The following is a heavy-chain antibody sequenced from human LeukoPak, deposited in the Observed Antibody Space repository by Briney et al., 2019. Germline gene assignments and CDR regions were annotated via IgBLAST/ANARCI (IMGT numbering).Heavy chain of an antibody. CDR2: ISANGGGT. CDR1: GFTFSNYA. D-gene: IGHD6-13*01. Sequence: GGSLRLSCAASGFTFSNYAMSWVRQAPGKGLEWVTAISANGGGTYYADSVKGRFTISRDNSKNTLYLQMNSLRAEDTAVYYCAKGSSPFDYWGQGTLVTVSS. J-gene: IGHJ4*02. V-gene: IGHV3-23*01. CDR3: AKGSSPFDY.